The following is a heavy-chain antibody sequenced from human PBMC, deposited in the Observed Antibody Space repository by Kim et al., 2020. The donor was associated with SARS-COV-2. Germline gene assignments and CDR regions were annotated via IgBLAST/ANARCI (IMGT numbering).Heavy chain of an antibody. J-gene: IGHJ1*01. CDR2: ISGSGGST. V-gene: IGHV3-23*01. CDR1: GFTFSSYA. Sequence: GGSLRLSCAASGFTFSSYAMSWVRQAPGKGLEWVSAISGSGGSTYYADSVKGRFTISRDNSKNTLYLQMNSLRAEDTAVYYCAKDGAPHGSGSALTKWGQGTLLTVSS. D-gene: IGHD3-10*01. CDR3: AKDGAPHGSGSALTK.